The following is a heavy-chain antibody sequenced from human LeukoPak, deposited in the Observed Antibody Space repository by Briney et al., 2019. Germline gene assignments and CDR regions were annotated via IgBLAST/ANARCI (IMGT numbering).Heavy chain of an antibody. D-gene: IGHD3-22*01. CDR3: ARDLGRYYDSSGYYYRPGCLFDI. J-gene: IGHJ3*02. V-gene: IGHV1-69*04. CDR1: GGTFSSYA. CDR2: IIPILGIA. Sequence: SVKVSCKASGGTFSSYAISWVRQAPGQGLEWMGRIIPILGIANYAQKFQGRVTITADKSTSTAYMELSSLRSEDTAVYYCARDLGRYYDSSGYYYRPGCLFDIWGQGTMVTVSS.